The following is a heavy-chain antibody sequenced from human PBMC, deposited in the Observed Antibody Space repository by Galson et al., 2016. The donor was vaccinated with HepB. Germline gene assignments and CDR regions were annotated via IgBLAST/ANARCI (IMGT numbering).Heavy chain of an antibody. J-gene: IGHJ4*02. CDR3: ARVRDGNNWRVQPFDL. D-gene: IGHD5-24*01. CDR1: GFVFSSYG. V-gene: IGHV3-33*01. CDR2: TWHDGSNQ. Sequence: SLRLSCAASGFVFSSYGIHWVRQAPGKGLEWVALTWHDGSNQYYADSVKGRFTISRDNSKNTLYLQMNSLRAEDTAVYYCARVRDGNNWRVQPFDLWGQGTLVTVS.